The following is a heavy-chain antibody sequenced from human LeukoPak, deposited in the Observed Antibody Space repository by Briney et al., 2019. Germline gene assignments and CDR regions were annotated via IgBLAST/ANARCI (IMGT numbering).Heavy chain of an antibody. CDR2: ISYDGSNK. D-gene: IGHD3-10*01. Sequence: GRSLRLSCAASGFTFSSYGMHWVRQAPGKGLEWVAVISYDGSNKYYADSVKGRFTISRDNSKNTLYLQMNSLRAEDTAVYYCVRVRGDYWGQGTLVTVSS. CDR3: VRVRGDY. J-gene: IGHJ4*02. CDR1: GFTFSSYG. V-gene: IGHV3-30*03.